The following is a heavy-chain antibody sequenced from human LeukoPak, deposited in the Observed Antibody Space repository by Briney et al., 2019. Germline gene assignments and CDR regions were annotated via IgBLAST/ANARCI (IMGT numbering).Heavy chain of an antibody. CDR1: GFTFRTYA. Sequence: GGSLRLSCAASGFTFRTYAVDWVRQAPGKGLEWVSTITSSSSHIYYADSVKGRFTISRDNAKNSLYLQMNSLRVEDTAVYYCARGIAADEEHYWGQGPLVTVSS. D-gene: IGHD6-13*01. CDR2: ITSSSSHI. V-gene: IGHV3-21*01. J-gene: IGHJ4*02. CDR3: ARGIAADEEHY.